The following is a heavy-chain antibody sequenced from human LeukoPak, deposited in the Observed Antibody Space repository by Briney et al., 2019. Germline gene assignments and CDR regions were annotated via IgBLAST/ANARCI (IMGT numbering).Heavy chain of an antibody. CDR3: ANFYDSSVYYGY. CDR1: GFTFSSYA. CDR2: ISGSGGST. V-gene: IGHV3-23*01. D-gene: IGHD3-22*01. Sequence: GGSLRLSCAASGFTFSSYAMSWVRQALGKGLEWVSAISGSGGSTYYADSVKGRFTISRDNSKNTLYLQMNSLRAEDTAVYYCANFYDSSVYYGYWGQGTLVTVSS. J-gene: IGHJ4*02.